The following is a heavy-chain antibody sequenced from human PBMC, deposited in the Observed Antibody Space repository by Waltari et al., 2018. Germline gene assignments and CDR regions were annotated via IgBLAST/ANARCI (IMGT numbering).Heavy chain of an antibody. D-gene: IGHD3-3*01. CDR2: INAGNGNT. CDR1: GYTFTSYD. V-gene: IGHV1-3*01. J-gene: IGHJ6*02. Sequence: VQLVQSGAEVKKPGASVKVSCKASGYTFTSYDMHWVRQAPGQRLEGMGWINAGNGNTKYSQKFQGRVTITRDTSASTAYMELSSLRSEDTAVYYCARVPAYYDFWSGYNNYYGMDVWGQGTTVTVSS. CDR3: ARVPAYYDFWSGYNNYYGMDV.